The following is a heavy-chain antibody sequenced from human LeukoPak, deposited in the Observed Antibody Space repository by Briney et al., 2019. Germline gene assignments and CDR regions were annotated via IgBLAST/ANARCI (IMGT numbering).Heavy chain of an antibody. CDR2: IYYSGST. CDR3: ARAPVDTAMVSGVYFDY. CDR1: GGSISSGGYY. Sequence: PSQTLSLTCTVSGGSISSGGYYWSRIRQHPGKGLEWIGYIYYSGSTYYNPSLKSRVTISVDTSKNQFSLKLSSVTAADTAVYYCARAPVDTAMVSGVYFDYWGQGTLVTVSS. J-gene: IGHJ4*02. D-gene: IGHD5-18*01. V-gene: IGHV4-31*03.